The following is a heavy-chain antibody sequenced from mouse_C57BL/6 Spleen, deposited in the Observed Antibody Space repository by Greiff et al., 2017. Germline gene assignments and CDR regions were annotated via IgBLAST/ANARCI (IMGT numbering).Heavy chain of an antibody. D-gene: IGHD1-1*01. CDR1: GYAFSSYW. CDR3: ARGGGSSPLDY. V-gene: IGHV1-80*01. CDR2: IYPGDGDT. J-gene: IGHJ2*01. Sequence: QVHVKQSGAELVKPGASVKISCKASGYAFSSYWMNWVKQRPGKGLEWIGQIYPGDGDTNYNGKFKGKATLTADKSSSTAYMQLSSLTSEDSAVYFCARGGGSSPLDYWGQGTTLTVSS.